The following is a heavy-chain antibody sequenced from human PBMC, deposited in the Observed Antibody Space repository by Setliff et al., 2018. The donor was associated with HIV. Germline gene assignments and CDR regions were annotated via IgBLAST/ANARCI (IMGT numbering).Heavy chain of an antibody. D-gene: IGHD3-22*01. CDR1: GGSISSSSYY. Sequence: KPSETLSLTCTVSGGSISSSSYYWGWIRQPPGKGLEWIGSIYYSGSTHYNPSLKSRVSISVDTSKNQFSLKLSSVTAADTAVYYCANSPYYYDSSGYSYFDYWGQGTLVTVSS. V-gene: IGHV4-39*07. CDR2: IYYSGST. CDR3: ANSPYYYDSSGYSYFDY. J-gene: IGHJ4*02.